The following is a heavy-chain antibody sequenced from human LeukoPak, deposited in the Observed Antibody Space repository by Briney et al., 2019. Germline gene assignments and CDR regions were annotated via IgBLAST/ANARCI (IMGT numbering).Heavy chain of an antibody. Sequence: GGSLRLSCAASGFTFSSYSMNWVRQAPGKGLEWVSAISGSGGSTYYADSVKGRFTISRDNSKNTLYLQMNSLRAEDTAVYYCAEAPDYGDYFDYWGQGTLVTVSS. CDR1: GFTFSSYS. CDR2: ISGSGGST. D-gene: IGHD4-17*01. V-gene: IGHV3-23*01. J-gene: IGHJ4*02. CDR3: AEAPDYGDYFDY.